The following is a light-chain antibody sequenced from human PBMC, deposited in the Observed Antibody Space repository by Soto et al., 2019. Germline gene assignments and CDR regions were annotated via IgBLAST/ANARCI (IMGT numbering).Light chain of an antibody. CDR3: QQYGSSPET. V-gene: IGKV3-20*01. CDR1: QSVSSSY. CDR2: GAS. J-gene: IGKJ1*01. Sequence: EIGLTQSPGTLSLSTGERATLSCRASQSVSSSYLAWYQQKPGQAPRLLIYGASSRATGIPDRFSGSGSGTDFTLTISRLEPEDFAVYYCQQYGSSPETFAQGTKVDIK.